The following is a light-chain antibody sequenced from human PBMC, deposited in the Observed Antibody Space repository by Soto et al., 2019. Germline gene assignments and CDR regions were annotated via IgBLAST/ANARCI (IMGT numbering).Light chain of an antibody. CDR3: QLYNNWPWT. CDR2: GAS. Sequence: EIVMTQSPATLSVSPGDRATLSCRASQSVSSNLASYQQKPGQAPRLLIYGASTRPTGIPARFSGSASGTEVTLTITSLQSEDAAVYYCQLYNNWPWTFGQGNKVEI. V-gene: IGKV3-15*01. CDR1: QSVSSN. J-gene: IGKJ1*01.